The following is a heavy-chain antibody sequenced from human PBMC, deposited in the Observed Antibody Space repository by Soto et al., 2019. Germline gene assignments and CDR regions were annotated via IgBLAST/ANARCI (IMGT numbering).Heavy chain of an antibody. CDR3: ARDTGYSSHYYYYYGMDV. V-gene: IGHV1-46*01. CDR2: INPSGGST. CDR1: GYTLTSYY. J-gene: IGHJ6*02. Sequence: ASVKVSCKASGYTLTSYYMQWVRQAPGQGLEWMGIINPSGGSTSYAQKFQGRVTMTRDTSTSTVYMELSSLRSEDTAVYYCARDTGYSSHYYYYYGMDVWGQGTTVTVSS. D-gene: IGHD6-19*01.